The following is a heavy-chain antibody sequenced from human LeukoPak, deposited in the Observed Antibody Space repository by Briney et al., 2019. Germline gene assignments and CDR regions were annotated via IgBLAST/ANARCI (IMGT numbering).Heavy chain of an antibody. CDR3: ARDGSGYYFDY. D-gene: IGHD3-22*01. V-gene: IGHV3-33*08. CDR2: IWYDGSNK. Sequence: GGSLRLSCAASGFTVSSDYVSWVRQAPGKGLEWVAVIWYDGSNKYYADSVKGRFTISRDNSKNTLYLQMNSLRAEDTAVYYCARDGSGYYFDYWGQGTPVTVSS. CDR1: GFTVSSDY. J-gene: IGHJ4*02.